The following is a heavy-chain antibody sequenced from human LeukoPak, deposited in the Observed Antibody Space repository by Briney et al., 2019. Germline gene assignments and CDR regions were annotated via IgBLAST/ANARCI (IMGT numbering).Heavy chain of an antibody. V-gene: IGHV4-61*02. Sequence: KSSETLSLTCTVSGTTLYSGGYFWSWIRQSAGKGVEWIGRVDANGESDSNPSFRGRVSMSSEPSKNQFYLNLDSVTTADTAVYYCVRDSYDYWSGYYSGINWFDPWGQGILVIVSS. CDR1: GTTLYSGGYF. J-gene: IGHJ5*02. CDR3: VRDSYDYWSGYYSGINWFDP. D-gene: IGHD3-3*01. CDR2: VDANGES.